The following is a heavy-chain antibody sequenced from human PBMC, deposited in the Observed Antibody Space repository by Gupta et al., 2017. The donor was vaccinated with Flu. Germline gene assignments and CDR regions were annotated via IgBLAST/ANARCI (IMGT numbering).Heavy chain of an antibody. V-gene: IGHV3-11*01. Sequence: QVHLMESGGTLVRPGGSLRLSCAASGFIFSDFYMIWVRQAPGKGLEWISSISSTGSTIFSADSVRGRFTISRDNAKNSLYLEMSSLRPEDTAVDYCVRGEVRRRDEACDVWGQGTRVTVP. CDR3: VRGEVRRRDEACDV. D-gene: IGHD3-10*01. CDR1: GFIFSDFY. J-gene: IGHJ3*01. CDR2: ISSTGSTI.